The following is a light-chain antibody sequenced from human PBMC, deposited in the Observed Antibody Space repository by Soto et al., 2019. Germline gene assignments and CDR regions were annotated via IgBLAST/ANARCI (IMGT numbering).Light chain of an antibody. Sequence: EIVVTQSPATLSVSPGVGATLSCRASQSVSANLAWYQQKPGQAPRLLIYGASTRATGIPARFSGSGSGTEFTLTINSVQSEVFAVYYCQQYNNWPPYTFGQGTKLEVK. CDR3: QQYNNWPPYT. V-gene: IGKV3-15*01. CDR2: GAS. CDR1: QSVSAN. J-gene: IGKJ2*01.